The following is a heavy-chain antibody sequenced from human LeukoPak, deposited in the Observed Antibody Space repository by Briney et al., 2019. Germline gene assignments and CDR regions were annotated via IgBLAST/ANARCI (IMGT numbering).Heavy chain of an antibody. V-gene: IGHV3-21*01. Sequence: GGSLRLSCAASGFTFSSYSMNWVRQAPGKGLEWVSSISSSSSYIYYTDSAKGRFTISRDNAKNSLYLQMNSLRAEDTAVYYCARDRGGIDYWGQGTLVTVSS. D-gene: IGHD3-10*01. CDR2: ISSSSSYI. CDR1: GFTFSSYS. J-gene: IGHJ4*02. CDR3: ARDRGGIDY.